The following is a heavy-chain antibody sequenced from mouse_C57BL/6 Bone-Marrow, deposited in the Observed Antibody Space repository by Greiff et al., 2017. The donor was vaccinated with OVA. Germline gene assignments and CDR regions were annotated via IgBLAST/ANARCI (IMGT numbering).Heavy chain of an antibody. Sequence: EVQLQESGGGLVQPKGSLKLSCAASGFTFNTYAMHWVRQAPGKGLEWVARIRSKSSNYATYYADSVKDRFTISRDDSQSMLYLQMNNLKTEDTAMYYCVGGSHYDYDGPYFDVWGTGTTVTVSS. CDR3: VGGSHYDYDGPYFDV. CDR2: IRSKSSNYAT. CDR1: GFTFNTYA. V-gene: IGHV10-3*01. D-gene: IGHD2-4*01. J-gene: IGHJ1*03.